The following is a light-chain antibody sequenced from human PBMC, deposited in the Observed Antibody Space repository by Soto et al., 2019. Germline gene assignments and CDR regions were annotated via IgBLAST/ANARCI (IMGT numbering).Light chain of an antibody. Sequence: QSVLTQPASVSGSPGQSIAIFCTGSSSDVGGYNYVSWYQQHPGKAPQLIIYEVTNRPSGVSNRFSGSKSGNTASLTISGLQAEDEADYYCSSYTSSSTRVFGTGTKVTVL. CDR3: SSYTSSSTRV. J-gene: IGLJ1*01. CDR2: EVT. V-gene: IGLV2-14*01. CDR1: SSDVGGYNY.